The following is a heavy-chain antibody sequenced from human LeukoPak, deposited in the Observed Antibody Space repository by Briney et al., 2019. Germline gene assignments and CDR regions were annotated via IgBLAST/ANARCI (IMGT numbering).Heavy chain of an antibody. J-gene: IGHJ6*03. CDR1: GGSFSGYY. CDR3: ARLQVYYYYYYMDV. CDR2: INHSGST. Sequence: SETLSLTCAVYGGSFSGYYWSWIRQPPGKGLEWIGEINHSGSTNYNPSLKSRVTISVDTSKNQFSLKLSSVTAADTAVYYCARLQVYYYYYYMDVWGKGTTVTVSS. V-gene: IGHV4-34*01. D-gene: IGHD4-11*01.